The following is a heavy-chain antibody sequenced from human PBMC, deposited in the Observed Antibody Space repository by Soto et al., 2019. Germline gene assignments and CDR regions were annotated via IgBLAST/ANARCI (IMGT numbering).Heavy chain of an antibody. V-gene: IGHV4-59*01. CDR3: ARMRGDSSAPFDP. Sequence: SETLSLTCTVSGGSISSYYWSWIRQPPGKGLEWIGYIYYSGSTNYNPSLKSRVTISVDTSKNQFSLKLSSVTAADTAVYYCARMRGDSSAPFDPWGQGTLVTVSS. J-gene: IGHJ5*02. CDR2: IYYSGST. CDR1: GGSISSYY. D-gene: IGHD6-19*01.